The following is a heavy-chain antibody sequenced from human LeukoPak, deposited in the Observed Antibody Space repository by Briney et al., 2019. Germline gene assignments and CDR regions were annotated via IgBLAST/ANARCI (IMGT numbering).Heavy chain of an antibody. V-gene: IGHV3-7*01. CDR3: ARVHPEYSSSPDLDY. Sequence: PGGPLRLSCAASGFTFSSYWMSWVRQAPGKGLEWVANIKQDGSEKYYVDSVKGRFTISRDNAKSSLYLQMNSLRAEDTAVYYCARVHPEYSSSPDLDYWGQGTLVTVSS. CDR2: IKQDGSEK. J-gene: IGHJ4*02. CDR1: GFTFSSYW. D-gene: IGHD6-6*01.